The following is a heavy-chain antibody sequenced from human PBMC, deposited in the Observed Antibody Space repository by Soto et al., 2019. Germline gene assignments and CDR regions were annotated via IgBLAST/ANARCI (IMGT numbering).Heavy chain of an antibody. CDR2: IYHSGDT. D-gene: IGHD6-13*01. J-gene: IGHJ5*02. Sequence: QVQLQESGSGLVKPSQTLSLTCAVSGDSISSGGYSWSWLRQPPGKGLEWIGYIYHSGDTFYNPSLKSRVAISIDSSENQFSLRLNSVTAADTAVYYCARAYSLIGWFDPWGQGTLVTVSS. CDR3: ARAYSLIGWFDP. CDR1: GDSISSGGYS. V-gene: IGHV4-30-2*01.